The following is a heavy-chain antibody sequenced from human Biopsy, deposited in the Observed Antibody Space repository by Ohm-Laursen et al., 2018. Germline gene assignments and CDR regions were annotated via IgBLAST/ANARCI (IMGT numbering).Heavy chain of an antibody. J-gene: IGHJ5*02. Sequence: SPKASCKASGYTLTSYDITWVRQAPGQGPEWIGWMNPVSGNPNSGQKFRGRVTVTSDTSISKAYRELSVLASDETATYYCGRAVRNQLLTDPWGQGALVTVTS. CDR1: GYTLTSYD. D-gene: IGHD1-7*01. V-gene: IGHV1-8*01. CDR2: MNPVSGNP. CDR3: GRAVRNQLLTDP.